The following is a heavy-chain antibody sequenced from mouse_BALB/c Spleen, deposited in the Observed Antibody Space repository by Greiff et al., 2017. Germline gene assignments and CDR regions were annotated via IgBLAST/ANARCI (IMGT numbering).Heavy chain of an antibody. V-gene: IGHV5-12-1*01. CDR1: GFAFSSYD. D-gene: IGHD4-1*01. Sequence: EVKLVESGGGLVKPGGSLKLSCAASGFAFSSYDMSWVRQTPEKRLEWVAYISSGGGSTYYPDTVKGRFTISRDNAKNTLYLQMSSLKSEDTAMYYCARRLTSYYFDYWGQGTTLTVSS. CDR3: ARRLTSYYFDY. J-gene: IGHJ2*01. CDR2: ISSGGGST.